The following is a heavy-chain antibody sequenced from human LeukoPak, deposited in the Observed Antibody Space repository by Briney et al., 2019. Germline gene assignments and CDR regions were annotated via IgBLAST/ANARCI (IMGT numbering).Heavy chain of an antibody. CDR2: INPNSGGT. V-gene: IGHV1-2*02. CDR1: GYTFTGYF. J-gene: IGHJ3*02. Sequence: ASVKVSCKASGYTFTGYFMHWVRQAPGQGLEWMGWINPNSGGTNYAQKFQGRVTMTRDTSISTAYMELSWLRSDDTAVYYCAREVAVPGVNAFDIWGQGTRVTVSS. D-gene: IGHD6-19*01. CDR3: AREVAVPGVNAFDI.